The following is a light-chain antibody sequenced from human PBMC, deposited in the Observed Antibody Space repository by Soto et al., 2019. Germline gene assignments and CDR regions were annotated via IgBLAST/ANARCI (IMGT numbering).Light chain of an antibody. J-gene: IGLJ1*01. CDR2: GNS. Sequence: QSSLTQPRSVSGSPGQSVTISCTGTSSDVGGYNYVSWYQQHPGKAPTLLIYGNSNRPSGVPDRFSGSKSGTSASRDITGLQAEDEADYYCQSYDSSLSGYVLGTGTKV. V-gene: IGLV2-11*01. CDR3: QSYDSSLSGYV. CDR1: SSDVGGYNY.